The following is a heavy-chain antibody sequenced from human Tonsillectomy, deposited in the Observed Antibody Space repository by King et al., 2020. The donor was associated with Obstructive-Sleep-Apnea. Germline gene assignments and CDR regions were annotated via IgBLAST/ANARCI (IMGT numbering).Heavy chain of an antibody. CDR3: AKDSTYYYGSGSYLFDY. D-gene: IGHD3-10*01. Sequence: VQLVESGGGVVQPGGSLRLSCAASGFTFSSYGMHWVRQAPGKGLEWVAFIRYDGSNKYYADSVKGRFTISRDNSKNTLYLQMNSLRAEDTAVYYCAKDSTYYYGSGSYLFDYWGQGTLVTVSS. J-gene: IGHJ4*02. V-gene: IGHV3-30*02. CDR2: IRYDGSNK. CDR1: GFTFSSYG.